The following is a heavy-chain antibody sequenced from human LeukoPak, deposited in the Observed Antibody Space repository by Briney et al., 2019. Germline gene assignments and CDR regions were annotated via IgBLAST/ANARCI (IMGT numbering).Heavy chain of an antibody. Sequence: ASVKVSCKASGYTFTSYGISWVRQAPGQGLEWMGWISAHNGNTNYARNLQGRVTMTTDTSTSTAYIELRSLRSDDTAVYYCARNNVLRGVAAAGTGDYWGQGTLVTVSS. V-gene: IGHV1-18*01. CDR2: ISAHNGNT. CDR1: GYTFTSYG. D-gene: IGHD6-13*01. CDR3: ARNNVLRGVAAAGTGDY. J-gene: IGHJ4*02.